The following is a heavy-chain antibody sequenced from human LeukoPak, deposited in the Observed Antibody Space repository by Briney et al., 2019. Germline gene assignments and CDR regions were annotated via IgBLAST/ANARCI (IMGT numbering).Heavy chain of an antibody. CDR3: ARDRMVRAHYYYYYMDV. CDR2: IYTSGST. Sequence: SETLSLTCTVSGGSISSGSYYWSWIRQPAGKGLEWIGRIYTSGSTNYNPSLKSRVTISVDTSKNQFSLKLSSVTAADTAVYYCARDRMVRAHYYYYYMDVWGKGTTVTISS. V-gene: IGHV4-61*02. D-gene: IGHD3-10*01. CDR1: GGSISSGSYY. J-gene: IGHJ6*03.